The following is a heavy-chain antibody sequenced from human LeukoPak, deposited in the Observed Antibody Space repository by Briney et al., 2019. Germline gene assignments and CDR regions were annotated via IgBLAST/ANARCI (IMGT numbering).Heavy chain of an antibody. CDR3: GGYKFYHFHY. CDR2: IYYSGTA. V-gene: IGHV4-39*01. D-gene: IGHD5-24*01. J-gene: IGHJ4*02. Sequence: SETLSLTCAVSGGSISTSDYYWTWIRQAPGKGLEWNGNIYYSGTAYYSPSLKGRVTISVDTSKNQFSLKLTSVTAADTAFYYCGGYKFYHFHYWGQGTLVTVSS. CDR1: GGSISTSDYY.